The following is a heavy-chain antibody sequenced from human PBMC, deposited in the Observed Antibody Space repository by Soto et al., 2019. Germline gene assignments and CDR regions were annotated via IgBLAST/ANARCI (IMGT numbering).Heavy chain of an antibody. J-gene: IGHJ5*02. CDR2: IWYDGSNK. V-gene: IGHV3-33*01. D-gene: IGHD2-15*01. CDR1: GFTFSSYG. Sequence: GGSLRLSCAASGFTFSSYGMHWVRQAPGKGLEWVAVIWYDGSNKYYADSVKGRFTISRDNSKNTLYLQMNSLRAEDTAVYYCARGVWGGSCYSCDWFDPWGQGTLVTVSS. CDR3: ARGVWGGSCYSCDWFDP.